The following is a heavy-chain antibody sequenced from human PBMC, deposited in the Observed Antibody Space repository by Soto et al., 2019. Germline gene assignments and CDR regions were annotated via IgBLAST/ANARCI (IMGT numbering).Heavy chain of an antibody. CDR2: IDPNSGGT. CDR1: GYTFTGYY. D-gene: IGHD5-12*01. CDR3: AREAVATTSFDY. J-gene: IGHJ4*02. V-gene: IGHV1-2*02. Sequence: GASVKVSCKASGYTFTGYYMHWVRQAPGQGLEWMGWIDPNSGGTNYAQKFQGRVTMTRDTSISTAYMELSRLRSDDTAVYYCAREAVATTSFDYWGQGTLVTVSS.